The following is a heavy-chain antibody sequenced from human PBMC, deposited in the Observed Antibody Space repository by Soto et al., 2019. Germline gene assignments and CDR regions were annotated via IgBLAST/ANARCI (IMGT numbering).Heavy chain of an antibody. D-gene: IGHD3-22*01. V-gene: IGHV3-20*04. Sequence: GGSLRLSCASSGFTFSSYAMSLVRQAPGKGLEWVSGIDWNSGRIDYADSVKGRFAISRDNAKNSLFLQMNSLRAEDTAVYYCARMGSSGAPPRENYYYGMDVWGQGTTVTVS. CDR1: GFTFSSYA. J-gene: IGHJ6*02. CDR3: ARMGSSGAPPRENYYYGMDV. CDR2: IDWNSGRI.